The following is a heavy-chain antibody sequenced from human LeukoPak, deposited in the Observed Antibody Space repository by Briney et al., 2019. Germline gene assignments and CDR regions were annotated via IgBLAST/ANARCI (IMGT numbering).Heavy chain of an antibody. J-gene: IGHJ4*02. V-gene: IGHV1-69*06. CDR3: ARDPTVKPFKGIAAAPS. D-gene: IGHD6-13*01. CDR2: IIPIFGTA. CDR1: GGTFSSYA. Sequence: SVKVSCKASGGTFSSYAISWVRQAPGQGLEWMGGIIPIFGTANYAQKFQGRVTITADKSTSTAYMELSSLRSEDTAVYYCARDPTVKPFKGIAAAPSWGQGTLVTVSS.